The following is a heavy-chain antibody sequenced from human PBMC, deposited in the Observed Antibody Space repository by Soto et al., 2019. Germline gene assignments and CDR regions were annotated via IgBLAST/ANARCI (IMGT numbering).Heavy chain of an antibody. CDR3: AQTTGWPGFDY. CDR2: IYNGGRT. D-gene: IGHD6-19*01. Sequence: QVHLQYSGPGLVKPSETMSLTCTASGASIRNFYWNWVRQFLGKGLEWIGHIYNGGRTNYNPSLKSRVSISVHTSKNQFSLKLSSVTVADTAAYYCAQTTGWPGFDYCGQGTLVAVSS. J-gene: IGHJ4*02. CDR1: GASIRNFY. V-gene: IGHV4-59*01.